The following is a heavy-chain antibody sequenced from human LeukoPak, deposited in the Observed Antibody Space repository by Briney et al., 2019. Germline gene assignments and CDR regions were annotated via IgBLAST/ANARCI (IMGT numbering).Heavy chain of an antibody. J-gene: IGHJ4*02. CDR2: ISSSSSYT. CDR1: GFTFSDYY. CDR3: ARESLWFGELTDY. Sequence: GGSLRLSCAASGFTFSDYYMSWIRQAPGKGLEWVSYISSSSSYTNYADSVKGRFTISRDNAKNSLYLQMNSLRAEDTAVYYCARESLWFGELTDYWGRGTLVTVSS. D-gene: IGHD3-10*01. V-gene: IGHV3-11*06.